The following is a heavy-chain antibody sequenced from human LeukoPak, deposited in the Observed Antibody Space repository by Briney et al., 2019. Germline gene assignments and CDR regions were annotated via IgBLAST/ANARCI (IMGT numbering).Heavy chain of an antibody. V-gene: IGHV3-7*02. CDR2: IKQDGSDK. Sequence: PGGSLRLSCAASGFTFSTYWMSWVRQAPGKGLEWVANIKQDGSDKYYVDSVKGRSTISRDNTKNSLYLQMSSLRAEDTAVYYCGRSQWLPYDAIDIWGQGTMVTVSS. D-gene: IGHD3-22*01. CDR1: GFTFSTYW. J-gene: IGHJ3*02. CDR3: GRSQWLPYDAIDI.